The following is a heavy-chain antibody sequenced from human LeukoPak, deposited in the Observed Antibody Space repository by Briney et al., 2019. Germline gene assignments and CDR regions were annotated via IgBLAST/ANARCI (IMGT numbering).Heavy chain of an antibody. CDR3: ARRTTVTIPFGY. V-gene: IGHV4-34*01. CDR1: GGSFSGYY. Sequence: SETLSLTCAVYGGSFSGYYWSWIRQPPGKGLEWSGEINHSGSTNYNPSLKSRVTISVDKSKNQFSLKLSSVAAADTAVYYCARRTTVTIPFGYWGQGTLVTVSS. J-gene: IGHJ4*02. CDR2: INHSGST. D-gene: IGHD4-11*01.